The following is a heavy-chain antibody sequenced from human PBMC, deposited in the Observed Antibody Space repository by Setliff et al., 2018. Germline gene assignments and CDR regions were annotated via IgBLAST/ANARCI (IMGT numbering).Heavy chain of an antibody. CDR3: ARSPPNRGSGSGWYGDF. CDR2: ISAYDGNT. V-gene: IGHV1-18*01. CDR1: GYTFTNYG. Sequence: GASVQVSCKASGYTFTNYGITWVRQAPGQGLEWMAWISAYDGNTRFAQNFQGRVTLTTDTPTSTAYMELRGLISDDTAVYYCARSPPNRGSGSGWYGDFWGQGTLVTVSS. D-gene: IGHD6-19*01. J-gene: IGHJ4*02.